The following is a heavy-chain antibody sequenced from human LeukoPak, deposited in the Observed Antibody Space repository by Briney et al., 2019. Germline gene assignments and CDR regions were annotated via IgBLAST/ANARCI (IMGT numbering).Heavy chain of an antibody. CDR3: ARFVEYYDSSGYYFDY. Sequence: GGSLRLSCAASGFTFSSYAMHWVRQAPGKGLEWVAVISYDGSNKYYADSVKGRFTISRDNSKNTLYLQMNSLRAEDTAVYYCARFVEYYDSSGYYFDYWGQGTLVTVSS. CDR2: ISYDGSNK. J-gene: IGHJ4*02. D-gene: IGHD3-22*01. CDR1: GFTFSSYA. V-gene: IGHV3-30-3*01.